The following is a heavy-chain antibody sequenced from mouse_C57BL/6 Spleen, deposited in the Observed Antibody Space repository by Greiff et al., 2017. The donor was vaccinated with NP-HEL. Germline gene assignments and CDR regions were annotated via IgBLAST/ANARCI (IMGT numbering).Heavy chain of an antibody. CDR2: IRNKANGYTT. CDR1: GFTFTDYY. Sequence: EVKLMESGGGLVQPGGSLSLSCAASGFTFTDYYMSWVRQPPGKALEWLGFIRNKANGYTTEYSASVKGRFTISRDNSQSILYLQMNALRAEDSATYYCARLTTVVAPYFDVWGTGTTVTVSS. CDR3: ARLTTVVAPYFDV. D-gene: IGHD1-1*01. J-gene: IGHJ1*03. V-gene: IGHV7-3*01.